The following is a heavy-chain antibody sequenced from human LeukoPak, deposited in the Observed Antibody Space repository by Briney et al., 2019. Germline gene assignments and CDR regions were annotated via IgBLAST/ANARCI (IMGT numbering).Heavy chain of an antibody. CDR2: INHSGST. CDR1: GGSFSGYY. J-gene: IGHJ4*02. Sequence: PSETLSLTCAVYGGSFSGYYWSWIRQPPGKGLEWIGEINHSGSTNYNPSLKSRVTISVDTSKNQFSLKLSSVTAADTAVYYYASSYYYDSSGYSIDYWGQGTLVTVSS. D-gene: IGHD3-22*01. CDR3: ASSYYYDSSGYSIDY. V-gene: IGHV4-34*01.